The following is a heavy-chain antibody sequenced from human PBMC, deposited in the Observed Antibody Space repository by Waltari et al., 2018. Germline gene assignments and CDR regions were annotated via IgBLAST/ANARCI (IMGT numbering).Heavy chain of an antibody. J-gene: IGHJ3*02. V-gene: IGHV1-69*10. CDR3: ARVMGCNDAFDI. Sequence: QVQLVQSGAEVKKPGSSVKVSCKASGGTFSSYAISWGRQAPGQGLEWMGGLIPILGISNYAQKFQGRVTITADKSTSTAYMELSSLRSEYTAVYYCARVMGCNDAFDIWGQGTMVTVSS. D-gene: IGHD3-16*01. CDR1: GGTFSSYA. CDR2: LIPILGIS.